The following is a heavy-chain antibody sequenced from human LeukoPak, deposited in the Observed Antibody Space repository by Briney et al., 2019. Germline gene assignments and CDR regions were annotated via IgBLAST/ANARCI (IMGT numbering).Heavy chain of an antibody. Sequence: SETLSLTCTVSGGSISSYYWSWIRQPPGKGLEWIGYIYYSGSTNYNPSLKSRVTISVDTSKNQFSLKLSSVTAADTAVYYCARGLRKWQLALYYYYMDVWGKGTTVTVSS. CDR3: ARGLRKWQLALYYYYMDV. CDR2: IYYSGST. D-gene: IGHD6-13*01. J-gene: IGHJ6*03. V-gene: IGHV4-59*12. CDR1: GGSISSYY.